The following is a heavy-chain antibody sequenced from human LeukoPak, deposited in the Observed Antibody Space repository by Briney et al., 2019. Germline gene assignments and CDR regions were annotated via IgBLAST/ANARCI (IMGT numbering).Heavy chain of an antibody. D-gene: IGHD2-2*01. J-gene: IGHJ6*03. CDR3: ARLDIVVVPAALSYYYYMDV. CDR2: MFHSGFT. Sequence: SETLSLTCTVSGGSISSNSFYWGWIRQPPGKGLEWIGSMFHSGFTYYNPSLKSRVTISVDMSKNQFSLKLSSVTAADTAVYYCARLDIVVVPAALSYYYYMDVWGKGTTVTISS. V-gene: IGHV4-39*07. CDR1: GGSISSNSFY.